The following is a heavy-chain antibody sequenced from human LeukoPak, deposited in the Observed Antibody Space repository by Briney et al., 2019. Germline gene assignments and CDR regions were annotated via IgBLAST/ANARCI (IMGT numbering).Heavy chain of an antibody. CDR1: GFTFSSYW. V-gene: IGHV3-7*01. CDR2: INQDGSEK. CDR3: ARGPAAYIDY. J-gene: IGHJ4*02. Sequence: PGGSLRLSCAASGFTFSSYWMTWVRQAPGKGLEWVANINQDGSEKYYVDSLRGRFTISRDNAKNSLYLQMNSLRAEDTAVYYCARGPAAYIDYWGQGTLVTGSS. D-gene: IGHD3-16*01.